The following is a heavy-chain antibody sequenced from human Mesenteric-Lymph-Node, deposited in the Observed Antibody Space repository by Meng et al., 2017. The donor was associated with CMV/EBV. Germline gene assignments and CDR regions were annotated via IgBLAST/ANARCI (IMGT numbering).Heavy chain of an antibody. J-gene: IGHJ4*02. CDR1: GGSFSGYY. D-gene: IGHD2/OR15-2a*01. V-gene: IGHV4-34*01. CDR2: INHSGST. CDR3: AKSRSSTPGIVDD. Sequence: VQLQQWGAGWLTPSGALSLTCAVYGGSFSGYYWSVIRQPPGKGLEWIGEINHSGSTNYNPSLKSRVTILLETSKNQFSLKLNSVTTADTAVYYCAKSRSSTPGIVDDWGQGTLVTVSS.